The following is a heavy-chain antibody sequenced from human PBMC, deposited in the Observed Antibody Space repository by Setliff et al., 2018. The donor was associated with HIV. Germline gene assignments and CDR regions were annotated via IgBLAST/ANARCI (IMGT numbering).Heavy chain of an antibody. D-gene: IGHD2-15*01. Sequence: SGPTLVNPPQTLSLTCTVSGGSISSGSYYWSWIRQPAGKGLEWIGRIYTSGSTNYNPSLKRRVTMSVDTSKNQFSLKLTSVTASDTAVYYCARAAAGNTGPFDLGGQG. CDR3: ARAAAGNTGPFDL. V-gene: IGHV4-61*02. J-gene: IGHJ4*02. CDR2: IYTSGST. CDR1: GGSISSGSYY.